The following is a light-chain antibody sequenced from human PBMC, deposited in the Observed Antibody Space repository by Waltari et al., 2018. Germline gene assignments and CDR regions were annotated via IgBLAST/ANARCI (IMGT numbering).Light chain of an antibody. Sequence: EIVLTQSPGTLSLSPGERATLSCRASQSVSSAYLAWYQQRPGQAPRLLIYGGSSRATGIPDRFSGSGSGTDITLTISRLESEDFAVYYCQQYATSRTFGQGTKVEIK. V-gene: IGKV3-20*01. J-gene: IGKJ1*01. CDR1: QSVSSAY. CDR2: GGS. CDR3: QQYATSRT.